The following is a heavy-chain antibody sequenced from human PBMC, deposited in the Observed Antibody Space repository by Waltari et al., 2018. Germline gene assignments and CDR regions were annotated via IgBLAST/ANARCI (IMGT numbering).Heavy chain of an antibody. CDR3: ARAYCIDGVCYSGYYFDY. Sequence: QVQLVQSGAEVKKPGASVKGSCKASGYTLTGDTIHWVRQSPGQGLGWMGWHKGDGGNTKDSQKVQGRFTMTGDTSANTADMELSSLRSEDTAVYYCARAYCIDGVCYSGYYFDYWGQGTLVSVSS. V-gene: IGHV1-3*01. J-gene: IGHJ4*02. CDR2: HKGDGGNT. D-gene: IGHD2-8*01. CDR1: GYTLTGDT.